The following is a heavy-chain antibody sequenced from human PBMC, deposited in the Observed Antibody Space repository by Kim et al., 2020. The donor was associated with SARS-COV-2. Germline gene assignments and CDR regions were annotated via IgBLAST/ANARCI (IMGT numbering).Heavy chain of an antibody. D-gene: IGHD3-10*01. J-gene: IGHJ4*02. CDR1: GYTFTSYY. V-gene: IGHV1-46*01. Sequence: ASVKVSCKASGYTFTSYYMHWVRQAPGQGLEWMGIINPSGVSTSYAQKFQGRVTMTRDTSTSTVYMELSSLRSEDTAVYYCARGFRDYYGSGSRYYFDYWGQGTLVTVSS. CDR2: INPSGVST. CDR3: ARGFRDYYGSGSRYYFDY.